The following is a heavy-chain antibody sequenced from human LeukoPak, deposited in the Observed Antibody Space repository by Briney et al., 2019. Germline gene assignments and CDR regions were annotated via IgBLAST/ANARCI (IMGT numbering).Heavy chain of an antibody. J-gene: IGHJ4*02. CDR1: GFTFSSYS. CDR3: ARDPGPWGKDV. CDR2: ISSSSSTI. D-gene: IGHD1-26*01. Sequence: GGSLRLSCAASGFTFSSYSMNWVRQAPGKGLEWVSYISSSSSTIYYADSVKGRFTISRDNAKNSLYLQMNSLRAEDTAVYYCARDPGPWGKDVWGQGTLVTVSS. V-gene: IGHV3-48*04.